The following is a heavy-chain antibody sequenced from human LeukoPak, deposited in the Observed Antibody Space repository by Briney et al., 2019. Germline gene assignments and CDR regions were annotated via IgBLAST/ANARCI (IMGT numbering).Heavy chain of an antibody. CDR2: IYYDGSA. D-gene: IGHD3-9*01. CDR3: ARERPSYYDILTGYYPRSLPYYFDY. CDR1: GGSTSSSSYY. V-gene: IGHV4-39*02. Sequence: SETLSLTCSVSGGSTSSSSYYWGWVRQPPGKGLEWIGSIYYDGSAYYNPSLKSRVTISVDTSKNQFSLILNSVTAADTAVYYCARERPSYYDILTGYYPRSLPYYFDYWGQGTLVTVSS. J-gene: IGHJ4*02.